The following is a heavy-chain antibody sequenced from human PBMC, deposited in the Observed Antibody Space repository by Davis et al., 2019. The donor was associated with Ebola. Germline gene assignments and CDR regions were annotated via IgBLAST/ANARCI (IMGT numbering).Heavy chain of an antibody. CDR1: GGSITSVNYY. Sequence: PSETLSLTCTVSGGSITSVNYYWGWIRQPPGKGLEWIGSIFSSGSTYYNPSLKSRVTISVDTSKNQFSLKLSSVTAADTAVYYCATLGVVTAIRGHWYYYYRMDVWGQGTTVTVSS. J-gene: IGHJ6*02. CDR2: IFSSGST. CDR3: ATLGVVTAIRGHWYYYYRMDV. D-gene: IGHD2-21*02. V-gene: IGHV4-39*01.